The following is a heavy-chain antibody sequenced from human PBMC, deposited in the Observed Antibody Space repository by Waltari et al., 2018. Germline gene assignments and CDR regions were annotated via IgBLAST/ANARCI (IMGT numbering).Heavy chain of an antibody. D-gene: IGHD2-8*02. CDR2: RSSDGSRK. Sequence: QVQLVESGGGVVQPGRSLRLSCAASGFTFSSSGMQWVRQTPGRGLEWVAVRSSDGSRKSYADSVKGRFSISRDNSKNSLSLEMNSLRPEDTAVYYCASCTGGNCYYYGFDVWGQGTTVTVSS. J-gene: IGHJ6*02. V-gene: IGHV3-30*03. CDR1: GFTFSSSG. CDR3: ASCTGGNCYYYGFDV.